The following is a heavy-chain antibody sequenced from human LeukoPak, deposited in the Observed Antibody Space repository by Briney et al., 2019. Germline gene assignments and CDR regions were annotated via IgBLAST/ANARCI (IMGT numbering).Heavy chain of an antibody. D-gene: IGHD6-13*01. V-gene: IGHV3-7*01. CDR1: GFTFSSYW. Sequence: PGGSLRLSRAASGFTFSSYWMSWVRQAPGKGLEWVANMKYDGSEKYYVDSVKGRFTISRDNAKNSLYLQMNSLRAEDTAVYYCVRDIEAAGLFLDYWGQGTLVTVSS. CDR3: VRDIEAAGLFLDY. CDR2: MKYDGSEK. J-gene: IGHJ4*02.